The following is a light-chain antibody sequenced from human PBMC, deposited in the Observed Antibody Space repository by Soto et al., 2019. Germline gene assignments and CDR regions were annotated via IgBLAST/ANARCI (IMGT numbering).Light chain of an antibody. J-gene: IGKJ4*01. CDR3: QHYYSAPLT. Sequence: DIVMTQSPDSLAVSLGERATINCKSSQSVLSSSNNKNYLAWFQQKPGQPPKLLIYGASTRDSGVPDRFSGSGSGTDITLTISSLQAEDVAVYYCQHYYSAPLTFGGGTKVEIK. CDR1: QSVLSSSNNKNY. V-gene: IGKV4-1*01. CDR2: GAS.